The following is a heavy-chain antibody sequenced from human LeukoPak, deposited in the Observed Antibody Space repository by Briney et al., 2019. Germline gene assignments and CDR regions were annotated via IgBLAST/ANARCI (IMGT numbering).Heavy chain of an antibody. D-gene: IGHD1-1*01. J-gene: IGHJ5*02. V-gene: IGHV3-73*01. Sequence: PGGSLKLFCAASGFTFSDSAIQWDRQASGKGLEWVGRIRGKGFSDPPAYAASVKDRFTISRDDSESTAYLQMNSLKAEDTAVYHCPVAQSGGTWSDPWGRGTQVTVSS. CDR3: PVAQSGGTWSDP. CDR2: IRGKGFSDPP. CDR1: GFTFSDSA.